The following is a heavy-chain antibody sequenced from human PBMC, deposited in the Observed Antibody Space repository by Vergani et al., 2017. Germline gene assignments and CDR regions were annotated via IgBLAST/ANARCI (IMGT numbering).Heavy chain of an antibody. V-gene: IGHV4-30-4*01. J-gene: IGHJ6*02. CDR2: IYYSGST. CDR1: GGSISSGDYY. D-gene: IGHD3-22*01. CDR3: ARFRRDDGIGYYYYYGMDV. Sequence: QVQLQESGPGLVKPSQTLSLTCTVSGGSISSGDYYWSWIRQPPGKGLEWIGYIYYSGSTYYNPSLKSRVTISVDTSKNQFSLKLSSVTAADAAVYYCARFRRDDGIGYYYYYGMDVWGQGTTVTVSS.